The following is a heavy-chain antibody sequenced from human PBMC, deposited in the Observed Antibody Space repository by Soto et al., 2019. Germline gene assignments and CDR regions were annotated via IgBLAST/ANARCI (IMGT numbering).Heavy chain of an antibody. D-gene: IGHD3-22*01. CDR1: GFTFSSYA. CDR3: ARDTEHYDSSGYYYFDY. Sequence: GGSLRLSCAASGFTFSSYAMSWVRQAPGKGLEWVSYISSSSSTIYYADSVKGRFTISRDNAKNSLYLQMNSLRDEDTAVYYCARDTEHYDSSGYYYFDYWGQGTLVTVSS. J-gene: IGHJ4*02. V-gene: IGHV3-48*02. CDR2: ISSSSSTI.